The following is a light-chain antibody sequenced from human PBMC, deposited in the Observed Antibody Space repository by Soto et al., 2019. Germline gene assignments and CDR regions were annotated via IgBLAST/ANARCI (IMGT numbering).Light chain of an antibody. CDR3: QQYGNSPLT. J-gene: IGKJ4*01. V-gene: IGKV3D-20*01. Sequence: EIVLTQSPATLSLSPGDRATLSCGASQSVPSTYLAWYQQKPGLAPRLLISDMSNRATGIPDRFSGSGSGTDFTLTISRLEPEDFAVYYCQQYGNSPLTFGGGTKVEIK. CDR1: QSVPSTY. CDR2: DMS.